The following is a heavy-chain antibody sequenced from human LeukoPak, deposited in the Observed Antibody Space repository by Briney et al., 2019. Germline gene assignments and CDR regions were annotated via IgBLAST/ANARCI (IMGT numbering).Heavy chain of an antibody. D-gene: IGHD2-15*01. CDR1: GFSFSAFE. J-gene: IGHJ4*02. CDR2: ISTGGRTI. Sequence: PGGSLRLSCAASGFSFSAFEMNWVRQAPGKGLEWISHISTGGRTIYYADSVKGRFTISRDNAKNSLYLQMNSLRGEDRGVYYCARGSGYVLDYWTQGTLVTVSS. CDR3: ARGSGYVLDY. V-gene: IGHV3-48*03.